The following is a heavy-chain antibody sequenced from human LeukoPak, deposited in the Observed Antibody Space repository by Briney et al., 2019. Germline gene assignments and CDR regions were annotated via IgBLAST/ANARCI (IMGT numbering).Heavy chain of an antibody. J-gene: IGHJ4*02. CDR1: GYTFTSYA. CDR3: ARAGYDILTLAPDPANDY. D-gene: IGHD3-9*01. V-gene: IGHV1-3*01. Sequence: ASVKVSCKASGYTFTSYAMHWVRQAPGQRLEWMGWINAGNGNTKYSQKFQGRVTITRDTSASTAYMELSSLRSEDTAVYYCARAGYDILTLAPDPANDYWGQGTLVTVSS. CDR2: INAGNGNT.